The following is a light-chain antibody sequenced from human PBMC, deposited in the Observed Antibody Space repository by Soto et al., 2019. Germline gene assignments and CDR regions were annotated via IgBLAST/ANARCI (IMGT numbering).Light chain of an antibody. V-gene: IGLV1-44*01. J-gene: IGLJ3*02. CDR1: SSNIGSNT. CDR3: ASWDDSLYGWV. Sequence: QSVLTQPPSASGTPGQRVTVSCSGGSSNIGSNTVNWYQQLPGTAPKLPIYSNNQRPSGVPDRFSVSKSGTSAALAISGLQSEDEADYSCASWDDSLYGWVFGGGTKVTVL. CDR2: SNN.